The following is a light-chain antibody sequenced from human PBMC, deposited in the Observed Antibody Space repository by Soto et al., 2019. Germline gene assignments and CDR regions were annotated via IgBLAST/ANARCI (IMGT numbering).Light chain of an antibody. CDR2: KAS. CDR3: QQYARNPLT. V-gene: IGKV1-5*03. J-gene: IGKJ4*01. CDR1: QSISSR. Sequence: DIQITQSPSTLYASVGDRVTISCRASQSISSRLAWYQQKAGKAPKLLIYKASGLQSGVPSRFSGSGSGTEFTLIISSLQPDDFATYYCQQYARNPLTFGGGTKVDIK.